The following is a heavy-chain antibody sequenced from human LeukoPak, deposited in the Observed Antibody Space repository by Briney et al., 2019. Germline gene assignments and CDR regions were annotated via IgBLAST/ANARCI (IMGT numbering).Heavy chain of an antibody. V-gene: IGHV1-46*01. CDR1: GYTFTSYG. J-gene: IGHJ5*02. CDR3: ARDKAYSSSPGAWFDP. CDR2: INPSGGST. D-gene: IGHD6-6*01. Sequence: ASVKVSCKASGYTFTSYGISWVRQAPGQGLEWMGIINPSGGSTSYAQKFQGRVTMTRDTSTSTVYMELSSLRSEDTAVYYCARDKAYSSSPGAWFDPWGQGTLVAVSS.